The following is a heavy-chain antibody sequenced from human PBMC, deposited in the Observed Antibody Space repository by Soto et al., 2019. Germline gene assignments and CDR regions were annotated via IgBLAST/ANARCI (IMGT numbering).Heavy chain of an antibody. Sequence: GGSLRLSCAASGFTVSSNYMSWVRQAPGKGLEWVSVIYSGGSTYYADSVKGRFTISRDNSKNTLYLQMNSLGAEDTAVYYCARPVITVAGTDSDYWGQGTLVTVSS. CDR1: GFTVSSNY. V-gene: IGHV3-66*04. J-gene: IGHJ4*02. CDR2: IYSGGST. D-gene: IGHD6-19*01. CDR3: ARPVITVAGTDSDY.